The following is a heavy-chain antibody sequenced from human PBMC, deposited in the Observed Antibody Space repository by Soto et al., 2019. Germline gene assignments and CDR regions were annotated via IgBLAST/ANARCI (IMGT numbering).Heavy chain of an antibody. CDR2: ISDAAGSA. J-gene: IGHJ3*01. Sequence: GGSLRLSCAASGFTFSTYAMSWVRQVPGKGLEWVSTISDAAGSAYYVDSVKGRFTISRDNSKKTLYLQMNSLRAEDSAVYYCARPYGGKIGDAPDLWGQGTMVTVSS. V-gene: IGHV3-23*01. D-gene: IGHD4-17*01. CDR1: GFTFSTYA. CDR3: ARPYGGKIGDAPDL.